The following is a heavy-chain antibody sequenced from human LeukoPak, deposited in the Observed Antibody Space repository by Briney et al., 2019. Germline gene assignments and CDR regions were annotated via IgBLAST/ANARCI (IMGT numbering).Heavy chain of an antibody. D-gene: IGHD2-2*02. CDR1: GYTFTSYG. CDR3: ARDHEDWCSSTSCYKEGSDY. CDR2: ISAYNGNT. V-gene: IGHV1-18*01. Sequence: GASVKVSCKASGYTFTSYGISWVRQAPGQGLEWMGWISAYNGNTNYAQKLQGRVTMTTDTSTSTAYMELRSLRSDDTAVYYCARDHEDWCSSTSCYKEGSDYWGQGTLVTVSS. J-gene: IGHJ4*02.